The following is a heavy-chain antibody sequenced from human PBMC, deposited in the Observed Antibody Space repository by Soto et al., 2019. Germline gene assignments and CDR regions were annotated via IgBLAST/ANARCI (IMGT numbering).Heavy chain of an antibody. CDR3: ARDLRGYCSGGSCSYGMDV. Sequence: GGFLRLSCAASGFTFSSYSMNWVRQAPGKGLEWVSSISSSSSYIYYADSVKGRFTISRDNAKNSLYLQMNSLRAEDTAVYYCARDLRGYCSGGSCSYGMDVWGQGTTVTVSS. J-gene: IGHJ6*02. V-gene: IGHV3-21*01. CDR1: GFTFSSYS. D-gene: IGHD2-15*01. CDR2: ISSSSSYI.